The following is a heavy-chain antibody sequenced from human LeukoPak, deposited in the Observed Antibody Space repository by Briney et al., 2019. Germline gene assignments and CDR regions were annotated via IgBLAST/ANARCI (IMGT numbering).Heavy chain of an antibody. CDR3: ASTRNYDLWSGSGYFDL. J-gene: IGHJ2*01. CDR2: IYSSGST. Sequence: PSETLSLTCTASGGSISSSSYYWGWIRQPPGKGLEWIGRIYSSGSTNYNPSLKSRVTISVDTSKNQFSLKLSSVPAADTAVYYCASTRNYDLWSGSGYFDLWGRGTLVTVSS. CDR1: GGSISSSSYY. D-gene: IGHD3-3*01. V-gene: IGHV4-39*07.